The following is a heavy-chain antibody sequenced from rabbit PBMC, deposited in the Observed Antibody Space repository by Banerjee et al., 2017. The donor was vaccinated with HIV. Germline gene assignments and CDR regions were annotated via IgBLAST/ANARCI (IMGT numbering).Heavy chain of an antibody. Sequence: QSLEESGGDLVKPGASLTLTCTASGFSFSSSYYMCWVRQAPGKGLEWIACIDGGSSGSTWYASWAKGRFTISKTSSTTVTLQMTSLTAADTATYFCARGYAGYGYATLGYFSLWGQGTLVTVS. CDR1: GFSFSSSYY. CDR3: ARGYAGYGYATLGYFSL. V-gene: IGHV1S40*01. CDR2: IDGGSSGST. J-gene: IGHJ4*01. D-gene: IGHD6-1*01.